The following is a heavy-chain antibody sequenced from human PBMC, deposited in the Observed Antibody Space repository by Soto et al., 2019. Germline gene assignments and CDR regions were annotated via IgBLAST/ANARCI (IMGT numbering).Heavy chain of an antibody. J-gene: IGHJ6*02. V-gene: IGHV3-48*03. D-gene: IGHD5-12*01. CDR3: ARVRYSGYEDGMDV. Sequence: EVQLVESGGGLVQPGGALRLSCAASGFSLSSYEMNWVRQAPGKGLEWVSYISETGSAIYYADSVKGRFTISRDNAKNLLYLQMTSLRAEDTAVDYCARVRYSGYEDGMDVWGQGTTVTVSS. CDR1: GFSLSSYE. CDR2: ISETGSAI.